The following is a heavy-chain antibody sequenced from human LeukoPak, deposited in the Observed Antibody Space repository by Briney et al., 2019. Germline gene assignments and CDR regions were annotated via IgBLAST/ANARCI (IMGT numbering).Heavy chain of an antibody. J-gene: IGHJ3*02. CDR1: GGSISSGGYS. CDR2: IYHSGST. V-gene: IGHV4-30-2*01. CDR3: ARARANPTYGSGTNDAFDI. Sequence: SQTLSLTCAVSGGSISSGGYSWSWIRQPPGKGLEWIGYIYHSGSTYYNPSLKSRVTISVDTSKNQFSLKLSSVTAADTAVYYCARARANPTYGSGTNDAFDIWGQGTMVTVSS. D-gene: IGHD3-10*01.